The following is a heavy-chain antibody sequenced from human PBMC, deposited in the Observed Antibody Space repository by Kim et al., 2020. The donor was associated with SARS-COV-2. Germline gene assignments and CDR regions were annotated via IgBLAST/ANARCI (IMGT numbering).Heavy chain of an antibody. CDR3: ARSLAAEQQLTHLYYFDY. CDR2: INHSGST. Sequence: SETLSLTCAVYGGSFSGYYWSWIRQPPGKGLEWIGEINHSGSTNYNPSLKSRVTISVDTSKNQFSLKLSSVTAADTAVYYCARSLAAEQQLTHLYYFDYWGQGTLVTVSS. CDR1: GGSFSGYY. D-gene: IGHD6-13*01. J-gene: IGHJ4*02. V-gene: IGHV4-34*01.